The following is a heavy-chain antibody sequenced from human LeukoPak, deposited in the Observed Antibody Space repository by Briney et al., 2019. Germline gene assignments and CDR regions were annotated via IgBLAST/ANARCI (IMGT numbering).Heavy chain of an antibody. CDR1: GFTFSSYS. D-gene: IGHD2-8*01. J-gene: IGHJ4*02. Sequence: PGGSLRLSCAASGFTFSSYSMNWVRQAPGKGLEWVANIKQDGSEKYYVDSVKGRFTISRDNAKNSLYLQMNSLRAEDTAVYYCARVRGYCTNGVCSAFDYWGQGTLVTVSS. V-gene: IGHV3-7*01. CDR2: IKQDGSEK. CDR3: ARVRGYCTNGVCSAFDY.